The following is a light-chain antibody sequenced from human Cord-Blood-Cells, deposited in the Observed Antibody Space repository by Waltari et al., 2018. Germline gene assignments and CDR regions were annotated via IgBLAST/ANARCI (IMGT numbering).Light chain of an antibody. Sequence: DIQMTQSPSSLSASVGDRVTITCRASQSLSSYLNWYQQKPGKAPKLLIYAASILQIGVPSRFSGSGSGTDFTLTISSLQPEDFATYYCQHSYSTPLTFGGGTKVEIK. CDR1: QSLSSY. V-gene: IGKV1-39*01. CDR3: QHSYSTPLT. J-gene: IGKJ4*01. CDR2: AAS.